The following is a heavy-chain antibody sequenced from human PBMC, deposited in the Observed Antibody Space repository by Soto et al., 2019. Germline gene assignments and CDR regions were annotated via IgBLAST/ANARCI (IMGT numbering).Heavy chain of an antibody. V-gene: IGHV3-33*01. J-gene: IGHJ4*02. CDR1: GFMFDSYG. Sequence: QVQLVESGGGVVQPGRSLRLSCVASGFMFDSYGMDWVRQAPGKGLEWVAIILYDGSEKYHADSVKGRFTISRDNSKNTLYLQMNSLRAEDTALYYCAREPGRIAVAGFDYWGQGTLVTVSS. D-gene: IGHD6-19*01. CDR3: AREPGRIAVAGFDY. CDR2: ILYDGSEK.